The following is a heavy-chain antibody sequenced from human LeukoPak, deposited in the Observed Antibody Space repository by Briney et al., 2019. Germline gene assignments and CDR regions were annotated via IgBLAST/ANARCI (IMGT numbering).Heavy chain of an antibody. CDR3: TRRQTDDSSGYYGY. J-gene: IGHJ4*02. Sequence: GGSLRLSCAASGFTFSSYAMSWVRQASGKGLEWVGRIRSKANSYATAYAASVKGRFTISRDDSKNTAYLQMNSLKTEDTAVYYCTRRQTDDSSGYYGYWGQGTLVTVSS. CDR1: GFTFSSYA. D-gene: IGHD3-22*01. V-gene: IGHV3-73*01. CDR2: IRSKANSYAT.